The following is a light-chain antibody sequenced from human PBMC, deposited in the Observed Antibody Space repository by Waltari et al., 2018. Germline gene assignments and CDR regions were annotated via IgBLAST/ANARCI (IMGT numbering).Light chain of an antibody. Sequence: DIQMTQSPSSLSASVGDRVTISCRASQIIREHLNWYQQKPGRAPNVLIFGPSRFVSGVPSRFSGNGSGADFTLTISSLQAADSATYWCQQSYTQPWTFGQGTKVEIK. CDR3: QQSYTQPWT. CDR1: QIIREH. V-gene: IGKV1-39*01. CDR2: GPS. J-gene: IGKJ1*01.